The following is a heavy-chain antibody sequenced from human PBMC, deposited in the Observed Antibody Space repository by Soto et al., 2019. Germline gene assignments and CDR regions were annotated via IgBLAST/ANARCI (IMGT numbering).Heavy chain of an antibody. CDR3: ARVPTYYQRSVGYQPFHP. CDR1: GGSVSSEXXY. Sequence: SETLSLTCSVSGGSVSSEXXYWSWIRQTPGKGLEWIGNVENSGGATYSPSYNPSLKGRLTISVDTSKSLFSLKLTSVSAADTAMYYCARVPTYYQRSVGYQPFHPWGQGTQVTVSS. J-gene: IGHJ5*02. D-gene: IGHD3-22*01. CDR2: VENSGGATYSP. V-gene: IGHV4-61*01.